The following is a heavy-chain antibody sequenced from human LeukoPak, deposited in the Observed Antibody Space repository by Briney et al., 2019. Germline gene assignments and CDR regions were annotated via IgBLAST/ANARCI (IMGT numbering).Heavy chain of an antibody. CDR3: GKDRCSNGIGCYYYYMDV. V-gene: IGHV3-30*18. CDR2: ISYDGSNK. D-gene: IGHD2-8*01. J-gene: IGHJ6*03. CDR1: GFSFSSYS. Sequence: GGSLRLSCAASGFSFSSYSMTWVRQAPGKGLEWVAVISYDGSNKYYADSVKGRFTISRDNSKNTLYLQMNSLRAEDTAVYYCGKDRCSNGIGCYYYYMDVWGKGTTVTISS.